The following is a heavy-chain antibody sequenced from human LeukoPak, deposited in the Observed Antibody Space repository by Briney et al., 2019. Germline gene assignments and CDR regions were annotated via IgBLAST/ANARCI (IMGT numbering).Heavy chain of an antibody. CDR2: MNPNSGNT. Sequence: ASVKVSCKASGYTFTSYDINWVRQATGQGLEWMGYMNPNSGNTRYAQKFQGRVTMTMRTSINTAYMELSGLRSEDTAVYYCARVGWGAVAGRENHYAYYYMDVWGAGTTVTISS. CDR1: GYTFTSYD. V-gene: IGHV1-8*01. J-gene: IGHJ6*03. CDR3: ARVGWGAVAGRENHYAYYYMDV. D-gene: IGHD6-19*01.